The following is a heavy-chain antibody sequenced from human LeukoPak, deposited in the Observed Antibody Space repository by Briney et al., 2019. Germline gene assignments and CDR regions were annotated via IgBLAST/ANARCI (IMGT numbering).Heavy chain of an antibody. D-gene: IGHD5-12*01. J-gene: IGHJ4*02. Sequence: PGRSLRLSCAASGFTFDDYAMHWVRQAPGKGLEWVSGISWNSGSIGYADSVKGRFTISRDNSRNTLYLQMNSLKTEDTAVYYCAKGQHIVTTISQEGFEYWGQGTLVTVST. V-gene: IGHV3-9*01. CDR2: ISWNSGSI. CDR1: GFTFDDYA. CDR3: AKGQHIVTTISQEGFEY.